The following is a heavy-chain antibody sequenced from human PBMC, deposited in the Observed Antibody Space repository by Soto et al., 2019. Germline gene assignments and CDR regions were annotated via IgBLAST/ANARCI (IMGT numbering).Heavy chain of an antibody. D-gene: IGHD3-3*01. Sequence: SETLSLTCTVSGGSISSGDYYWSWIRQPPGKGLELIGYIYYSGSIYYNPSLKSRVTISVDTSKNQFFLKLSSVTAADTAVYYCARDPYFWSGYYYYYYGMDVWGQGTTVTVSS. CDR1: GGSISSGDYY. CDR2: IYYSGSI. J-gene: IGHJ6*02. CDR3: ARDPYFWSGYYYYYYGMDV. V-gene: IGHV4-30-4*01.